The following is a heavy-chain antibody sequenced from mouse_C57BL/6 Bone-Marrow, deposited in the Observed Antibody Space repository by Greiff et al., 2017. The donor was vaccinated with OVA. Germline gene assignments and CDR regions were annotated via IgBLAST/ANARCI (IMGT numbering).Heavy chain of an antibody. J-gene: IGHJ4*01. D-gene: IGHD2-4*01. CDR1: GYSFTGYY. V-gene: IGHV1-42*01. CDR2: INPSTGGT. Sequence: VQLQQSGPELVKPGASVKISCKASGYSFTGYYMNWVKQSPEKSLEWIGEINPSTGGTTYNQKFKAKATLTVDKSSSTAYMQLKSLTSEDAAVYYCARWYDDDVGDYAIDDWGKGTSVTVSS. CDR3: ARWYDDDVGDYAIDD.